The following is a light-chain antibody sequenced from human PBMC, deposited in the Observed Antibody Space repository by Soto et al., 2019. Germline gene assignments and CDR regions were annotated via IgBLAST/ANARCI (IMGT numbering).Light chain of an antibody. Sequence: QSVLTQPPSASGSPGQSVTISCTGTSSDVGGYNSVSWYQQHPGKAPKLMISEVSKRPSGVPDRFSGSKSGNTASLTVSGLQAEDEADYYCSSYAGSNNLVFGGGTKLTVL. CDR3: SSYAGSNNLV. V-gene: IGLV2-8*01. CDR1: SSDVGGYNS. J-gene: IGLJ2*01. CDR2: EVS.